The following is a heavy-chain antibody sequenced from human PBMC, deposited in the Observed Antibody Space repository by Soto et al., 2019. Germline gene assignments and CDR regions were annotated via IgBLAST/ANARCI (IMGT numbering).Heavy chain of an antibody. CDR1: GFTFSSYG. Sequence: GGSLRLSCAASGFTFSSYGMHWVRQAPGKGLEWVAVIWYDGSNKYYADSVKGRFTISRDNSKNTLYLQMNSLRAEDTAVYYCARDPDTRYAFDYWGQGTLVTVSS. J-gene: IGHJ4*02. CDR2: IWYDGSNK. V-gene: IGHV3-33*01. CDR3: ARDPDTRYAFDY. D-gene: IGHD5-18*01.